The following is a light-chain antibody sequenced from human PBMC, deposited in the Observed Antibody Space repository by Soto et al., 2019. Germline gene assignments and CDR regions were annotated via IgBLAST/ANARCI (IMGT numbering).Light chain of an antibody. CDR2: EVT. Sequence: QSALTQPASVSGSPGQSITVSCTGTSGDIGSYKRVSWYQPHPGKAPKLLIYEVTDRPSGVSNRFSGSKSGNTSSLTISGLQAEYEAEYYFCSFAGAGTHVFGTGTKVTVL. V-gene: IGLV2-23*02. CDR1: SGDIGSYKR. CDR3: CSFAGAGTHV. J-gene: IGLJ1*01.